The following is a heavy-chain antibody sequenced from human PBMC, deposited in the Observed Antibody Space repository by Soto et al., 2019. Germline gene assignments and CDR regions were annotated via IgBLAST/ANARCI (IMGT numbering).Heavy chain of an antibody. CDR1: GYTFTSYG. CDR2: ISAYNGNT. Sequence: VASVKVSCKXSGYTFTSYGISWVRQAPGQGLEWMGWISAYNGNTNYAQKLQGRVTMTTDTSTSTAYMELRSLRSDDTAVYYCARDIPLWFGELSPNNNWFDPWGQGTLVTVSS. D-gene: IGHD3-10*01. V-gene: IGHV1-18*01. J-gene: IGHJ5*02. CDR3: ARDIPLWFGELSPNNNWFDP.